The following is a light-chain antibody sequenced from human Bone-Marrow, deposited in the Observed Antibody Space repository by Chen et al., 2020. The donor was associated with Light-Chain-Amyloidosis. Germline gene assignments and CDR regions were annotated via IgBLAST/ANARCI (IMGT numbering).Light chain of an antibody. V-gene: IGLV2-14*01. J-gene: IGLJ1*01. CDR1: SSDVGGDNH. Sequence: QSALTQPASVSGSPGQSITISCTGTSSDVGGDNHVSWYQQHPDKAPKLMIYEVTNRPSWVPARFSGAKSGNTASLTISGLQTKDEADYFCSSYTITETLVFGSGTRVTVL. CDR2: EVT. CDR3: SSYTITETLV.